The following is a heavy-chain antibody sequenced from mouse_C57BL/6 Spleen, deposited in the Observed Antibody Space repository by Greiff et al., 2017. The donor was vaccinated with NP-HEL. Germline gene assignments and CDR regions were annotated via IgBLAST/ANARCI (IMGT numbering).Heavy chain of an antibody. CDR2: ISSGGSYT. Sequence: EVKVVESGGDLVKPGGSLKLSCAASGFTFSSYGMSWVRQTPDKRLEWVATISSGGSYTYYPDSVKGRFTISRDNAKNTLYLQMSSLKSEDTAMYYCARQGGSSYGAWFAYWGQGTLVTVSA. CDR1: GFTFSSYG. CDR3: ARQGGSSYGAWFAY. D-gene: IGHD1-1*01. V-gene: IGHV5-6*01. J-gene: IGHJ3*01.